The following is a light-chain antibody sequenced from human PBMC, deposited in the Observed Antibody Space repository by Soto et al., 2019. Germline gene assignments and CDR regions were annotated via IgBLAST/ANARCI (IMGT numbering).Light chain of an antibody. CDR1: QSISWW. CDR3: QQYNGDSYT. Sequence: DIQMTQSPSTLSVSVGDRVTITCRASQSISWWLAWYQQKPGKGPKLLIYDASSLQSGVPSRFSGSGSGTEFTLTIRSLQPDDFATYYCQQYNGDSYTFGQGTKLEI. V-gene: IGKV1-5*01. CDR2: DAS. J-gene: IGKJ2*01.